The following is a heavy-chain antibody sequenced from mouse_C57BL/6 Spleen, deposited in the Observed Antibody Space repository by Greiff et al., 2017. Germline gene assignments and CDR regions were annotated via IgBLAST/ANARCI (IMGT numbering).Heavy chain of an antibody. CDR3: ALGPFDY. CDR1: GYTFTSYW. Sequence: VQLQQSGAELVQPGASVKLSCKASGYTFTSYWMPWVKQRPGQGLEWIGMIHRKSGSTNYNEKFKSKVTLTVDKYTSTAYMHLSSLTSEYSAVYYCALGPFDYWGQGTTLTVSS. CDR2: IHRKSGST. V-gene: IGHV1-64*01. J-gene: IGHJ2*01. D-gene: IGHD4-1*01.